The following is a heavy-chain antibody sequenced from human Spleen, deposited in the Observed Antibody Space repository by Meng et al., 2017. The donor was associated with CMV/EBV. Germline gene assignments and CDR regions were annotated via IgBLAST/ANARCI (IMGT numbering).Heavy chain of an antibody. D-gene: IGHD6-13*01. CDR2: IYGGDTIV. V-gene: IGHV3-23*03. CDR3: AKGGGYTPYCYFDV. CDR1: GFAFNIYA. Sequence: ASGFAFNIYAMGWFRQAPGEGLEWVSVIYGGDTIVFYGDSVKGRFTISRDNSKNTLYLQMNSLRAEDTAVYYCAKGGGYTPYCYFDVWGRGTLVTVSS. J-gene: IGHJ2*01.